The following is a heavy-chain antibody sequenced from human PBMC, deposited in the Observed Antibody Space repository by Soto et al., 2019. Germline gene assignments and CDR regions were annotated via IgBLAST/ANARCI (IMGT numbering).Heavy chain of an antibody. CDR3: ARDNKGGYYYYGMDV. V-gene: IGHV3-48*03. CDR1: GFTFSSYE. J-gene: IGHJ6*02. Sequence: PGGSLRLSCAASGFTFSSYEMNWVRQAPGKGLEWVSYISSSGSTIYYADSVKGRFTISRDNAKNSLYLQMNSLRAEDTAVYYCARDNKGGYYYYGMDVWGQGTKVTVSS. CDR2: ISSSGSTI.